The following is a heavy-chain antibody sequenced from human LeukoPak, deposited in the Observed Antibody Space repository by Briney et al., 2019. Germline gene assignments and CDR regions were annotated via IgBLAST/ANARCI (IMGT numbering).Heavy chain of an antibody. Sequence: GGSLRLSCAASGFTFSSYSMNWVRQAPGKGLEWVSSISSSSSYIYYADSVKGRFTISRDNAKNSLYLQMNSLRAEDTAVYYCARDWQYCGGDCYSIDAFDIWSQGTMVTVSS. CDR2: ISSSSSYI. CDR3: ARDWQYCGGDCYSIDAFDI. V-gene: IGHV3-21*01. D-gene: IGHD2-21*02. J-gene: IGHJ3*02. CDR1: GFTFSSYS.